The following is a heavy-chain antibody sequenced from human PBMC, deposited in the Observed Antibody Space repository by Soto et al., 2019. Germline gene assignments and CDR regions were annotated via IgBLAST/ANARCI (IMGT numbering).Heavy chain of an antibody. CDR3: AKDPYYYDTSEMDV. J-gene: IGHJ6*02. D-gene: IGHD3-22*01. Sequence: EVQLLASGGNLVQPGGSLRLSCAASGFTFSSYAMSWVRQGPGKGLEWVSAIGGSGGSTYYADSVKGRFTISRDNSKNTLFLQMNSLRAEDTAVYYCAKDPYYYDTSEMDVWGQGTTVTVSS. CDR1: GFTFSSYA. V-gene: IGHV3-23*01. CDR2: IGGSGGST.